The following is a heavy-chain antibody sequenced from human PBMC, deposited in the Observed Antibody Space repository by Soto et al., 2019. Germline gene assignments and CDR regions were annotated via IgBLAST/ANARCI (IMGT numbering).Heavy chain of an antibody. D-gene: IGHD5-12*01. CDR3: ARHHGGYDFFNY. CDR2: INHSGST. CDR1: GGSFSGYY. Sequence: SETLSLTCAVYGGSFSGYYWSWIRQPPGKGLEWIGEINHSGSTNYNPSLKSRVTISVDTSKNQFSLKLSSVTAADTAVYYCARHHGGYDFFNYWGQGTLVTVSS. V-gene: IGHV4-34*01. J-gene: IGHJ4*02.